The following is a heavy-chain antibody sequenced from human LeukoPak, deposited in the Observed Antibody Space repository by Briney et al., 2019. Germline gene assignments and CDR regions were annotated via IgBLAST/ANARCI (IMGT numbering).Heavy chain of an antibody. J-gene: IGHJ6*03. D-gene: IGHD4-17*01. CDR3: AKGGTVTRWSYMDV. V-gene: IGHV3-43D*03. Sequence: LTGGSLRLSCVASGFTFDEFSIHCVRQVPGKRLESVSLISWDGRSTYYADSVRRRFNMSRDNNKNSLYLQMNSRRHEDTALYYCAKGGTVTRWSYMDVWGKGTTVTVSS. CDR1: GFTFDEFS. CDR2: ISWDGRST.